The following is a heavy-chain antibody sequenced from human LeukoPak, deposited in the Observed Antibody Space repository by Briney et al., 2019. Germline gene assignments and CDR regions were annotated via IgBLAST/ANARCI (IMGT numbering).Heavy chain of an antibody. Sequence: AGGSLRLSCAASGFTFSSYSMNWVRQAPGKGLEWVSSISSSSSYIYYADSVKGRFTISRDNAKNSLYLQMNSLRAEDTAVYYCARVRVVVAPNDAFDIWGQGTMVTVSS. CDR1: GFTFSSYS. CDR2: ISSSSSYI. D-gene: IGHD2-15*01. J-gene: IGHJ3*02. V-gene: IGHV3-21*01. CDR3: ARVRVVVAPNDAFDI.